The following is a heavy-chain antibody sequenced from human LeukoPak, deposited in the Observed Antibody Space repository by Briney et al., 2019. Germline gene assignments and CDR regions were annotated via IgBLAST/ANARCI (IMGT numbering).Heavy chain of an antibody. V-gene: IGHV4-59*08. CDR2: IYYSGST. CDR3: TRHSRLDKSSLSWADY. J-gene: IGHJ4*02. CDR1: GGSISSYY. D-gene: IGHD2-2*03. Sequence: PSETLSLTCTVSGGSISSYYWSWIRQPPGKRLEWIGYIYYSGSTNYNPSLKSRVTISVDTSKNQFSLTLSSVTAADTAVYYRTRHSRLDKSSLSWADYWGQGTLVTVSS.